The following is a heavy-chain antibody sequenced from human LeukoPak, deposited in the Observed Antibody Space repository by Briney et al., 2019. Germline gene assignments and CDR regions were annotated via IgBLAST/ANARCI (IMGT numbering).Heavy chain of an antibody. V-gene: IGHV3-9*01. Sequence: PGVSLRLSCAASGFSFDDYAMLWVQQAPGKGLEGVSGISWNSGSIGYADSVKGRFTISRDNAKNSLYLQMNSLRAEDTALYYCAKDRHYDILTGTPNDYWGQGTLVTVSS. CDR2: ISWNSGSI. J-gene: IGHJ4*02. CDR3: AKDRHYDILTGTPNDY. CDR1: GFSFDDYA. D-gene: IGHD3-9*01.